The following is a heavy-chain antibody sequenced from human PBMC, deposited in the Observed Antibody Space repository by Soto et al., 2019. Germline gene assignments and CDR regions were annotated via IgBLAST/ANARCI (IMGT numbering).Heavy chain of an antibody. CDR3: AKGGGYNENDY. D-gene: IGHD5-12*01. J-gene: IGHJ4*02. Sequence: ASVKVSCKASGYTFTSYDINWVRQATGQGLEWMGWMNPNSGNTGYAQKFQGRVTMTRNTSISTAYMELNSLRAEDTALYYCAKGGGYNENDYWGQGTLVTVSS. V-gene: IGHV1-8*01. CDR2: MNPNSGNT. CDR1: GYTFTSYD.